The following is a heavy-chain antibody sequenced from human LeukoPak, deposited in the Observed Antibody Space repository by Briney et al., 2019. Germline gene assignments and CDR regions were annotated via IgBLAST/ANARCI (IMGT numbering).Heavy chain of an antibody. CDR1: GFTFDGYA. CDR2: ISWNSGSI. D-gene: IGHD3-3*01. CDR3: AKAPPDFWSGFDP. V-gene: IGHV3-9*01. Sequence: GRSLRLSCAASGFTFDGYAMHWVRQAPGKGLEWVSGISWNSGSIGYADSVKGRFTISRDNAKNSLYLQMNSLRAEDTALYYCAKAPPDFWSGFDPWGRGTLVTVSS. J-gene: IGHJ5*02.